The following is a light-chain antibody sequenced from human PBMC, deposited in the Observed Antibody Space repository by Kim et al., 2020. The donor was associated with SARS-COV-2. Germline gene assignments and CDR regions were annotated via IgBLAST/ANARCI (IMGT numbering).Light chain of an antibody. V-gene: IGLV2-23*02. J-gene: IGLJ2*01. CDR1: SSDVGSYNP. CDR3: CSYAGSSTSVV. Sequence: SITISCSGTSSDVGSYNPFSWYQQHPGKAPKLMIYEVSKRPSGVSKRFSGSKSGNTASLTISGLQAEDEADYYCCSYAGSSTSVVFGGGTQLTVL. CDR2: EVS.